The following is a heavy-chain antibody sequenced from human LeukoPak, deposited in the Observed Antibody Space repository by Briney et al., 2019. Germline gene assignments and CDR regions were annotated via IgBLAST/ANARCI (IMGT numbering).Heavy chain of an antibody. J-gene: IGHJ3*02. D-gene: IGHD3-22*01. CDR1: GYTFTSYA. CDR3: ARDLGAAAGIWSITMIVVVPSQFYAHKPGAFDI. Sequence: ASVKVSCKASGYTFTSYAMNWVRQAPGQGLEWMGWINTNTGNPTYAQGFTGRFVFSLDTSVSTAYLQISSLKAEDTAVYYCARDLGAAAGIWSITMIVVVPSQFYAHKPGAFDIWGQGTMVTVSS. CDR2: INTNTGNP. V-gene: IGHV7-4-1*02.